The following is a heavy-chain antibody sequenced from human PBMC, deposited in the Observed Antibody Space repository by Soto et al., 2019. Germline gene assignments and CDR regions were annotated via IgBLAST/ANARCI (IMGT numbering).Heavy chain of an antibody. CDR2: ISYDGSNK. CDR3: ARAAVGISDYFDY. D-gene: IGHD6-19*01. CDR1: GFTFSSYA. Sequence: GGSLRLSCAASGFTFSSYAMHWVRQAPGKGLEWVAVISYDGSNKYYADSVKGRFTISRDNSKNTLYLQMNSLRAEDTAVYYCARAAVGISDYFDYWGQGTLVTVSS. V-gene: IGHV3-30*04. J-gene: IGHJ4*02.